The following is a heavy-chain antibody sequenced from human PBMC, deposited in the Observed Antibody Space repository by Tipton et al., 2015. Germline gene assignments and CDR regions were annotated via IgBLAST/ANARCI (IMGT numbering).Heavy chain of an antibody. D-gene: IGHD3-22*01. V-gene: IGHV3-66*01. J-gene: IGHJ4*02. CDR1: EFIVSSNY. CDR3: VKDGYYYDDSGYSPLDY. Sequence: SLRLSCAASEFIVSSNYMSWVRQAPGKGLEWVSNIYRGGSTYYADSVKGRFTISRDNSKNTLYLQMSSLRAEDTAVYYCVKDGYYYDDSGYSPLDYWGQGTLVTVSS. CDR2: IYRGGST.